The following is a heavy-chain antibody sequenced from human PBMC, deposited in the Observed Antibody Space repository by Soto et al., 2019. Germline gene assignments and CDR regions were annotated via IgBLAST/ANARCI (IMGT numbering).Heavy chain of an antibody. J-gene: IGHJ4*02. CDR1: GFTVSSNY. CDR3: ARERGIAVAGAPFDY. Sequence: EVQLVESGGGLVQPGGSLRLSCAASGFTVSSNYMSWVRQAPGKGLEWVSVIYSGGSTYYADSVKGLFTTSRHNSRNTLYLQMNSLRAEDTAVYYCARERGIAVAGAPFDYWGQGTLVTVSS. D-gene: IGHD6-19*01. V-gene: IGHV3-53*04. CDR2: IYSGGST.